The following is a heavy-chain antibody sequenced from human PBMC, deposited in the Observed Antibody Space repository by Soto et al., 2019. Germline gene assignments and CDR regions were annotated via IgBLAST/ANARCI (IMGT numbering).Heavy chain of an antibody. CDR3: ARAPQKWLGIDY. Sequence: SARQSPGQGLEWMGWISTYNGNTNTCHKKRFQGRFTMTRDTSISTAYMELSRLRSDDTAVYYCARAPQKWLGIDYWRQGTLVTVSS. CDR2: ISTYNGNT. V-gene: IGHV1-2*02. J-gene: IGHJ4*02. D-gene: IGHD6-19*01.